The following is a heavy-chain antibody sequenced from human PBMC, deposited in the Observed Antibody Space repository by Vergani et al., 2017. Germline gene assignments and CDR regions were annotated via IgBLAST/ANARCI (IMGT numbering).Heavy chain of an antibody. V-gene: IGHV3-30*18. CDR2: ISYDGSNT. J-gene: IGHJ4*02. D-gene: IGHD3-22*01. CDR3: AKDYDSSGPDY. Sequence: QVQLVESGGGLVQPGRSLRLSCAASGFTFSSYGIHWVRQAPGKGLEWVAVISYDGSNTYYADSVKGRFTISRDNSKNTLYLQMNSLRAEDTAVYYCAKDYDSSGPDYWGQGTLVTVSS. CDR1: GFTFSSYG.